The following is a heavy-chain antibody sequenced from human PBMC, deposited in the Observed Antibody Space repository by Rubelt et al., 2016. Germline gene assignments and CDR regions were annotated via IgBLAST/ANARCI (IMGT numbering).Heavy chain of an antibody. CDR2: VRFDGTRT. D-gene: IGHD6-13*01. Sequence: QAPGKGLEWVAVVRFDGTRTYYADSVRGRFTMSRDNSRSTLYLQMNSLRAEDTAVYYCATQQQLVRRYFDYWGQGTLVTVSS. J-gene: IGHJ4*02. V-gene: IGHV3-30*02. CDR3: ATQQQLVRRYFDY.